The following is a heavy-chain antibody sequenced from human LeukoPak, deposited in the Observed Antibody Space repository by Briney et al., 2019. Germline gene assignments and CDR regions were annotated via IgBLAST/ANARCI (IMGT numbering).Heavy chain of an antibody. V-gene: IGHV1-3*01. Sequence: ASVKVSCKASGYIFTAYNMHWVRQAPGQRLEWMGWIAPGNGNTKYSQKFQGRVTLTRDTSASTAYMELSSLTSEDTAVFYCARGAVLAPFDYWGQGTLVTVSS. CDR1: GYIFTAYN. CDR3: ARGAVLAPFDY. CDR2: IAPGNGNT. D-gene: IGHD2/OR15-2a*01. J-gene: IGHJ4*02.